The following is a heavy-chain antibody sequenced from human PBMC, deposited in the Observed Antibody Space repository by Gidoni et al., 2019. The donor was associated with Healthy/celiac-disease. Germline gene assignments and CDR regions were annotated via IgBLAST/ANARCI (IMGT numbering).Heavy chain of an antibody. CDR2: IYTSGST. D-gene: IGHD4-4*01. V-gene: IGHV4-61*02. J-gene: IGHJ5*02. Sequence: QVQLQESGPGLVKPSQTLSLTCTVSGVSIRSCSYYWSWLRQPAGKGLDWIGRIYTSGSTNSKPSLKSRVTISGDTSKNKFSLKLSSVTAADTAVYDCARAKKGDYSNYDWFDPWGQGTLVTVSS. CDR3: ARAKKGDYSNYDWFDP. CDR1: GVSIRSCSYY.